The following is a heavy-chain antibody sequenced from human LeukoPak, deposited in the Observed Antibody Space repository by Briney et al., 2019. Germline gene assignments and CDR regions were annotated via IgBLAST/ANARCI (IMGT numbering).Heavy chain of an antibody. CDR3: ARDWETYSSSWSFDY. CDR1: GGSISSGGSY. V-gene: IGHV4-31*03. D-gene: IGHD6-13*01. Sequence: SQTLSLTCTVSGGSISSGGSYWSWIRQHPGKGLEWIGYIYYSGSTYYNPSLKSRVTISVDTSKNQFSLKLSSVTAADTAVYYCARDWETYSSSWSFDYWGQGTLVTVSS. CDR2: IYYSGST. J-gene: IGHJ4*02.